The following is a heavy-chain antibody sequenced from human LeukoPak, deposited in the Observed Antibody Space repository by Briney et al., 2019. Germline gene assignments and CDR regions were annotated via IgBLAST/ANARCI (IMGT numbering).Heavy chain of an antibody. CDR2: INYSGTT. D-gene: IGHD6-13*01. J-gene: IGHJ4*02. CDR3: ARHAREHYGTSWYDY. V-gene: IGHV4-59*08. Sequence: SETLSLTCTVSGCSFGYYYLSWIRQPPGKGLEWVGYINYSGTTHYNPSLKSRVTISVDTSKNQFSLNLNSVTATDTAVFYCARHAREHYGTSWYDYWGQGALVTVSS. CDR1: GCSFGYYY.